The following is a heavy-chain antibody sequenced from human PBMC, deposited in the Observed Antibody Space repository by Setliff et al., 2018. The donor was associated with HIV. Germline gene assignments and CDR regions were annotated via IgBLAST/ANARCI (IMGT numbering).Heavy chain of an antibody. D-gene: IGHD3-10*01. CDR1: GYTFTTYG. J-gene: IGHJ6*02. CDR2: INSYNGNT. V-gene: IGHV1-18*04. Sequence: ASVKVSCKASGYTFTTYGVNWVRQAPGQGLEWMGWINSYNGNTKFAQKFQGRVTMTTDTSTTTAFMELRSMKADDTGIYYCSRSGVPPYYYYGMDVWGQGTTVTVSS. CDR3: SRSGVPPYYYYGMDV.